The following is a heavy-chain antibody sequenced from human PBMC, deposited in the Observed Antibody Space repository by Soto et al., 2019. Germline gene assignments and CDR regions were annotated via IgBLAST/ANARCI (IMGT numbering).Heavy chain of an antibody. Sequence: PGGSLRLSCAASGFSFDSYSMHWVRQAPGKGLEWVTTVSFDSKNKYYIDSVEGRFTISRDNSKKMLYLQMNSLRHEDMAVYYCAKETVEATYSFYGMDVWG. V-gene: IGHV3-30*18. CDR3: AKETVEATYSFYGMDV. CDR1: GFSFDSYS. CDR2: VSFDSKNK. J-gene: IGHJ6*02. D-gene: IGHD7-27*01.